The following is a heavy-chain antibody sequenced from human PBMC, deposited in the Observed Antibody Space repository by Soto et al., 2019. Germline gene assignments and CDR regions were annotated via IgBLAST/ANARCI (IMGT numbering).Heavy chain of an antibody. Sequence: LRLSCAASGFTFSSYGMHWVRQAPGKGLEWVAVIWYDGSNKYYADSVKGRFTISRDNSKNTLYLQMNSLRAEDTAVYYCAREGIGYCSSTSCPLGTDVWGQGTTVTVSS. CDR3: AREGIGYCSSTSCPLGTDV. CDR1: GFTFSSYG. J-gene: IGHJ6*02. CDR2: IWYDGSNK. V-gene: IGHV3-33*01. D-gene: IGHD2-2*01.